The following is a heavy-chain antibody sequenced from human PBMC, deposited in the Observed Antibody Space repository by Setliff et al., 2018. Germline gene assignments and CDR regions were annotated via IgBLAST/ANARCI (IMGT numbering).Heavy chain of an antibody. D-gene: IGHD2-21*02. CDR1: GFTFSAHY. V-gene: IGHV3-72*01. J-gene: IGHJ6*02. CDR3: ARDTGSEEGPPHLVVLTANGLDV. Sequence: GGSLRLSCAASGFTFSAHYMDWLRQAPGKGLEWVGRIRNKDNSYTTEYAASVKGRFTISRDDSKNSLYLQMNGLKTEDRAVYYCARDTGSEEGPPHLVVLTANGLDVWGQGTTVTVSS. CDR2: IRNKDNSYTT.